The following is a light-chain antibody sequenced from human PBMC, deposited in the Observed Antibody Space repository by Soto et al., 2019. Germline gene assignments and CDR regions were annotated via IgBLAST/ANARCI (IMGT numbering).Light chain of an antibody. CDR3: SSYTSSGTLYV. V-gene: IGLV2-14*01. Sequence: QSVLTQPASVSGSPEQSITISCTGTSSDIGGYKYVSWYQQHPGKAPKLMIYEVTYRPSGVSDRFSGSKSGNTASLTVSGLQAEDEADYYCSSYTSSGTLYVFGTGTKVTVL. CDR2: EVT. J-gene: IGLJ1*01. CDR1: SSDIGGYKY.